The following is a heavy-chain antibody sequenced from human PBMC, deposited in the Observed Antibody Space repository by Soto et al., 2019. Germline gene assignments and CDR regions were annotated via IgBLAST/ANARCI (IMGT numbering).Heavy chain of an antibody. J-gene: IGHJ4*02. CDR3: ASSTYSDYGPNPNGPVVY. D-gene: IGHD4-17*01. CDR1: GVSCRGYY. CDR2: INHSGST. Sequence: QVQLQQWGAGLLKPSETLSLTCAVSGVSCRGYYWSWIRKPLGKRLDWMGEINHSGSTNYNPSLKSRVTISVDTSKDQFSLKLSSVTDADTAVYYCASSTYSDYGPNPNGPVVYWGQGTLVTVSS. V-gene: IGHV4-34*01.